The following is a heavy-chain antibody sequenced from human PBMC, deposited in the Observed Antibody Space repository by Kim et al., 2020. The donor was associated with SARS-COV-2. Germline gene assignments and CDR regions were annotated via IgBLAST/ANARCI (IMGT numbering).Heavy chain of an antibody. J-gene: IGHJ4*02. CDR3: ARDNVVVPAAMLAAAGFDY. D-gene: IGHD2-2*01. V-gene: IGHV1-46*01. Sequence: QGRVTMTRDTSTSTVYMELSSLRSEDTAVYYCARDNVVVPAAMLAAAGFDYWGQGTLVTVSS.